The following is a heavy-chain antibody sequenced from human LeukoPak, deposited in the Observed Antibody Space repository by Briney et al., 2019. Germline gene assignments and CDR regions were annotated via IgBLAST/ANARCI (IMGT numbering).Heavy chain of an antibody. CDR3: ATSKLQLFPFDY. CDR2: IYYRGGT. J-gene: IGHJ4*02. D-gene: IGHD3-10*01. V-gene: IGHV4-59*08. CDR1: GGSISSYY. Sequence: PSETLSLTCTVSGGSISSYYWSWVRQPPGKGLEWIGNIYYRGGTNYNPSLKSRFTISVDTSKNQFSLKLSSVTAADTAVYYCATSKLQLFPFDYWGQGTLVTVSS.